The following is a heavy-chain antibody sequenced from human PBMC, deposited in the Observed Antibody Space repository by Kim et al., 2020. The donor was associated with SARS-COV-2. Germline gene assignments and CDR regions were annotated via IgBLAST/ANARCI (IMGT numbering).Heavy chain of an antibody. CDR2: IYYSGST. J-gene: IGHJ4*02. CDR1: GGSISSSSYY. V-gene: IGHV4-39*07. D-gene: IGHD3-3*01. CDR3: GIREWLLDY. Sequence: SETLSLTCTVSGGSISSSSYYWGWIRQPPGKGLEWIGSIYYSGSTYYNPSLKSRVTISVDTSKNQFSLKLSSVTAADTAVYYCGIREWLLDYWGQGTLVTVSS.